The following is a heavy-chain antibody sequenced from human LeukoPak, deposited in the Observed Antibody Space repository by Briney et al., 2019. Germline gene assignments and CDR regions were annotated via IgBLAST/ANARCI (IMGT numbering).Heavy chain of an antibody. J-gene: IGHJ6*02. CDR1: GYTFTSYA. CDR2: ISAYNGNT. V-gene: IGHV1-18*01. CDR3: ARSSSWSGYYYGMDV. Sequence: ASVKVSCKASGYTFTSYAMNWVRQAPGQGLEWMGWISAYNGNTNYAQKLQGRVTITADESTSTAYMELSSLRSEDTAVYYCARSSSWSGYYYGMDVWGQGTTVTVSS. D-gene: IGHD6-13*01.